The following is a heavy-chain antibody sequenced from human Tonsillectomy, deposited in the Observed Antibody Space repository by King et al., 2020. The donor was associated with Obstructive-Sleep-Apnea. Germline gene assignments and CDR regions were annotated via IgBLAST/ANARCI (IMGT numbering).Heavy chain of an antibody. J-gene: IGHJ3*02. CDR2: IYYSGST. V-gene: IGHV4-59*01. CDR1: GGSISSYY. Sequence: QLQESGPGLVKPSETLSLTCTVSGGSISSYYCSWIRQPPGKGLEWIGYIYYSGSTNYNPSLKSRVTISVDTSKNQFSLKLSSVTAADTAVYYCARVGEGGHTAATFDAFDIWGQGTMVTVSS. D-gene: IGHD5-18*01. CDR3: ARVGEGGHTAATFDAFDI.